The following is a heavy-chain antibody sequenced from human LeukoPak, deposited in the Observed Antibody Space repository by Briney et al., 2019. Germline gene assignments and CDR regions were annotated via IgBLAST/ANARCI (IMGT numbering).Heavy chain of an antibody. V-gene: IGHV4-39*02. J-gene: IGHJ4*02. CDR3: ARLPSGNYPGYFDY. D-gene: IGHD1-26*01. CDR1: GDSISSGYYS. Sequence: SETLSLTCAVSGDSISSGYYSWGWIRQPPGKGLEWIGNISYSGSTNYNPSLKSRVTISVDTSKNHFSLKLNSMTATDTAVYYCARLPSGNYPGYFDYWGQGTLVTVSS. CDR2: ISYSGST.